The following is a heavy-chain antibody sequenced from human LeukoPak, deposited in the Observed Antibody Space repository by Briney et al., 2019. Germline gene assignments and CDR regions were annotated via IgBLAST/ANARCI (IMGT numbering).Heavy chain of an antibody. D-gene: IGHD1-26*01. CDR2: IKSDGSSV. V-gene: IGHV3-74*01. Sequence: PGGSLRLSCAASGNYWMHWVRQTPGKGLVWVSRIKSDGSSVDYADSVKGRFTISRDNAKNTLYLQMNSLRAEDMAVYYCVRDGVGAPPFDYWGQGALVTVSS. J-gene: IGHJ4*02. CDR3: VRDGVGAPPFDY. CDR1: GNYW.